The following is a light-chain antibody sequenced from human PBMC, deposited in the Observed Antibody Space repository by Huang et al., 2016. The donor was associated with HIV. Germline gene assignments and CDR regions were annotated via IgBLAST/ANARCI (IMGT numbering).Light chain of an antibody. V-gene: IGKV3-15*01. CDR3: HQYNNWLLS. Sequence: EIVMTQSPATLSVSPGQRVTLSCRANRIVSTNLAWYQQRHGQAPRLLIYGSSTRAPGIPARLSGSGSGTDFSLTISSLQSEDFALYYCHQYNNWLLSFGGGTRV. J-gene: IGKJ4*01. CDR1: RIVSTN. CDR2: GSS.